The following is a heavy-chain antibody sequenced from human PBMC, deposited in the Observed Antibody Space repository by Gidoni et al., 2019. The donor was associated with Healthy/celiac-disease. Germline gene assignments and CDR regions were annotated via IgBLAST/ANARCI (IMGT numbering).Heavy chain of an antibody. V-gene: IGHV3-21*01. Sequence: EVQLVESGGGLVKPGGALRPSCAAAGFPFSSYRMNWGRQAPGKGLEWVASISSSSSYIYYADSLKGRFTISRDNATNSLYLQMNSLRAEDTAVYYCARDLRGFDYWGQGTLVTVSS. CDR1: GFPFSSYR. J-gene: IGHJ4*02. CDR2: ISSSSSYI. CDR3: ARDLRGFDY.